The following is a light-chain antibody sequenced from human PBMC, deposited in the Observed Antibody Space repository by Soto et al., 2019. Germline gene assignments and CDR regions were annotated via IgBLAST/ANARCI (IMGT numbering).Light chain of an antibody. CDR3: QQANSFPLT. V-gene: IGKV1-12*01. Sequence: GDRVTVTCRASRSISGQLAWYQQRPGKAPKLLIYAASSLQSGVPSRFSGSGSGTDFTLTISSLQPEDFATYYCQQANSFPLTFGGGTKVDIK. CDR1: RSISGQ. J-gene: IGKJ4*01. CDR2: AAS.